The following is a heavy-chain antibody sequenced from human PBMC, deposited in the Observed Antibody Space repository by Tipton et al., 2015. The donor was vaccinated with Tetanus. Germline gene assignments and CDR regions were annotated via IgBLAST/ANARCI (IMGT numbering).Heavy chain of an antibody. Sequence: LRLSCTVSGDSISSTSYHWGWIRQPPGKGLEWIGSIYYSGNTYYNPTLKSRVTISIDTSKKQLSLKLSSVTAADTAVYYCARERIEAFYYHGLDVWGPGTTVTVSS. V-gene: IGHV4-39*02. D-gene: IGHD2-21*01. CDR1: GDSISSTSYH. CDR2: IYYSGNT. J-gene: IGHJ6*02. CDR3: ARERIEAFYYHGLDV.